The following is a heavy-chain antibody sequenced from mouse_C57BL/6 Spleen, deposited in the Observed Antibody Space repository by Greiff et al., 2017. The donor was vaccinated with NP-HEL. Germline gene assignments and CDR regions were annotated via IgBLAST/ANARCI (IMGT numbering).Heavy chain of an antibody. CDR1: GFTFSDYG. J-gene: IGHJ2*01. V-gene: IGHV5-17*01. CDR2: ISSGSSTI. Sequence: EVKLMESGGGLVKPGGSLKLSCAASGFTFSDYGMHWVRQAPETGLEWVAYISSGSSTIYYADTVKGRFTISRDNAKNTLFLQMTSLRSEDTAMYYCARGGSITTVVSFDYWGQGTTLTVAS. D-gene: IGHD1-1*01. CDR3: ARGGSITTVVSFDY.